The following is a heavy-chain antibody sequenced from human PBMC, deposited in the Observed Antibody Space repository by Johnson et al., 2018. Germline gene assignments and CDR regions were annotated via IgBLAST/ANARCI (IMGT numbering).Heavy chain of an antibody. V-gene: IGHV3-53*01. J-gene: IGHJ3*02. D-gene: IGHD6-6*01. CDR2: IYSGGNT. CDR1: EFTVSSNY. Sequence: VQLVQSGGGLIQPGGSLRLSCTPSEFTVSSNYMSWVRQAPGKGLEWVSLIYSGGNTFYADSGKGRFIISRDNSKNTLYLQMNSLRAEDTAVYYCARDRGQLVRVGAFDIWGQGTMVTVSS. CDR3: ARDRGQLVRVGAFDI.